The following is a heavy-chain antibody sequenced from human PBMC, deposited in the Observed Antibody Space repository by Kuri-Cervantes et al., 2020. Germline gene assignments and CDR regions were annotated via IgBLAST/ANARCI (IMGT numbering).Heavy chain of an antibody. CDR1: GESFSGYY. J-gene: IGHJ4*02. CDR3: ARVPGLYCGGDCYDDY. Sequence: SETLSLTCAVYGESFSGYYWSWIRQSPGKGLEWIGSIYHSGSTYYNPSLKSRVTISVDTSKNQFSLKLSSVTAADTAVYYCARVPGLYCGGDCYDDYWGQGTLVTVSS. V-gene: IGHV4-34*01. CDR2: IYHSGST. D-gene: IGHD2-21*02.